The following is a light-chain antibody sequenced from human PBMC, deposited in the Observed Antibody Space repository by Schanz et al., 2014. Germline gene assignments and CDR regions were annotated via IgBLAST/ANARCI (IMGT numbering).Light chain of an antibody. Sequence: QSALTQPPSASGSPGQSVSISCTGTSSDVGVYNYVTWYQQHPGKAPKLMIYEVSKRPSGVPDRFSGSKSGNTASLTVSGLQAEDEADYYCSSYAGSNNVLFGGGTKLTVL. CDR3: SSYAGSNNVL. V-gene: IGLV2-8*01. J-gene: IGLJ2*01. CDR2: EVS. CDR1: SSDVGVYNY.